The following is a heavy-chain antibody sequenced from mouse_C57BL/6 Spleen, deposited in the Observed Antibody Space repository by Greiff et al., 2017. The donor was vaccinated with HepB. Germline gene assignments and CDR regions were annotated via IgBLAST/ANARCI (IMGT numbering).Heavy chain of an antibody. Sequence: VHVKQSGTVLARPGASVKMSCKTSGYTFTSYWMHWVKQRPGQGLEWIGAIYPGNSDTSYNQKFKGKAKLTAVTSASTAYMALSSLTNEDSAVYYCTRGNDAYFDYWGQGTTRTVSS. CDR3: TRGNDAYFDY. CDR1: GYTFTSYW. J-gene: IGHJ2*01. V-gene: IGHV1-5*01. CDR2: IYPGNSDT. D-gene: IGHD2-3*01.